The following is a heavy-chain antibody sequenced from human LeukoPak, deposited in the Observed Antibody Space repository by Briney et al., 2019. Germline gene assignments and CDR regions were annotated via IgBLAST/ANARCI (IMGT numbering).Heavy chain of an antibody. J-gene: IGHJ3*02. CDR1: GYTFTGYY. D-gene: IGHD6-19*01. V-gene: IGHV1-2*06. Sequence: GASVKVSCKXSGYTFTGYYMHWVRQPPGQGLEWMGRINPNSGGTNYAQKFQGRVTMTRDTSVSTAYMELSRLRSDDTAVYYCARDLTPTSGWTYDAFDIWGQGTMVTVSS. CDR3: ARDLTPTSGWTYDAFDI. CDR2: INPNSGGT.